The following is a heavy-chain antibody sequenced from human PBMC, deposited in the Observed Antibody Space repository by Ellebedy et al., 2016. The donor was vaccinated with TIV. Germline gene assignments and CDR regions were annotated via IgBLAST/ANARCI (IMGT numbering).Heavy chain of an antibody. D-gene: IGHD3-16*01. CDR1: GGSXLSYY. Sequence: MPSETLSLTCTVAGGSXLSYYFRWIXXPPGKVLEWIGYIYYSGSTNYNPSLKSRVTISVDTSKNQFSLKLSSVTAADTAVYYCASSHGEDYHPDAFDIWGQGTMVTVSS. V-gene: IGHV4-59*08. CDR2: IYYSGST. CDR3: ASSHGEDYHPDAFDI. J-gene: IGHJ3*02.